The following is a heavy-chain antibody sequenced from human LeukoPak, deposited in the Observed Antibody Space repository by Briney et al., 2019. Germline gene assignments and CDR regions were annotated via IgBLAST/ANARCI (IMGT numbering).Heavy chain of an antibody. J-gene: IGHJ6*03. CDR3: ARVAAMVKTLYYMDV. V-gene: IGHV1-69*13. D-gene: IGHD5-18*01. CDR1: GGTFSSYA. Sequence: GASVKVSCKASGGTFSSYAISWVRQAPGQGLEWTGGIIPIFGTANYAQKFQGRVTITADESTSTAYMELSSLRSEDMAVYYCARVAAMVKTLYYMDVWGKGTTVTVSS. CDR2: IIPIFGTA.